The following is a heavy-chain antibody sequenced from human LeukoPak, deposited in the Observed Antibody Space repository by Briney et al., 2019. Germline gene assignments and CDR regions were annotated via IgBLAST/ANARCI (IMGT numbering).Heavy chain of an antibody. V-gene: IGHV4-34*01. CDR2: INARGDT. J-gene: IGHJ5*02. CDR1: GWSFYDYY. D-gene: IGHD2-2*01. Sequence: SETLSLTCAVYGWSFYDYYWNWIRQPPGKGLEWIGEINARGDTSYNPSLKSRVTISVDTSKKQFSLRLTSMIAADTALYYCARGQVPAARGYNWFDPWGQGTLVTVSS. CDR3: ARGQVPAARGYNWFDP.